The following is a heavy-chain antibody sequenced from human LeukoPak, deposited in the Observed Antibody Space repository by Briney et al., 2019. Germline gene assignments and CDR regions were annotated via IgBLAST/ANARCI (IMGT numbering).Heavy chain of an antibody. CDR3: ARDRSIVVVTAPGGY. CDR1: GYTFTSYY. Sequence: ASVKVSCKASGYTFTSYYMHWVRQAPGQGLEWMGIINPSGDSTSYAQKFQGRVTMTRDTSTSTVYMELSSLRSEDTAVYYCARDRSIVVVTAPGGYWGQGTLVTVSS. CDR2: INPSGDST. V-gene: IGHV1-46*01. J-gene: IGHJ4*02. D-gene: IGHD2-21*02.